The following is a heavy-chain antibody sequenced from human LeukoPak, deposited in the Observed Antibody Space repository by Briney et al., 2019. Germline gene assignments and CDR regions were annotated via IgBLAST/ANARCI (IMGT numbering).Heavy chain of an antibody. Sequence: PSGTLSLTCAVYGESLNRHYWSWIRQPPGKGLEWIGEGDNTGGTKFNPSLKGRVAISADTSNNQFSLKLTSVTAADTAVYYCARNGQSGFSFDPWGQGTLVIVSS. CDR3: ARNGQSGFSFDP. J-gene: IGHJ5*02. CDR2: GDNTGGT. D-gene: IGHD2-8*01. V-gene: IGHV4-34*01. CDR1: GESLNRHY.